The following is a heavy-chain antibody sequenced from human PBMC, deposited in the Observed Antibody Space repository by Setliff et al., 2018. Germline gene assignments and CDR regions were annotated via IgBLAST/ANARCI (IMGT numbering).Heavy chain of an antibody. CDR2: IYYSGNT. Sequence: PSETLSLTCAVSVYSISRDCHWGWIRQPPGKGLEWIGSIYYSGNTYYNASPKGRVTISGDTSKNQFSLKLTAVTAADTAIYYCARHRAVAGAYYFDFWGQGTQVTVSS. V-gene: IGHV4-38-2*01. CDR3: ARHRAVAGAYYFDF. J-gene: IGHJ4*02. CDR1: VYSISRDCH. D-gene: IGHD6-19*01.